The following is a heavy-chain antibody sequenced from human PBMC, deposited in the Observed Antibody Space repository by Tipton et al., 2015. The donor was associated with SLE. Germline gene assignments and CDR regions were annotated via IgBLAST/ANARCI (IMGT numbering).Heavy chain of an antibody. J-gene: IGHJ6*02. CDR1: GGSISSSSYY. CDR3: ASPYCSSTSCYGYYGMHV. CDR2: MYYSGNR. D-gene: IGHD2-2*01. V-gene: IGHV4-39*01. Sequence: TLSLTCTVSGGSISSSSYYWGWIRQPPEKGLEWIGSMYYSGNRYYNPSLRSRVTMSVDKSKNQFSLKLSSVTAADTAVYYCASPYCSSTSCYGYYGMHVWGQGTTVPVSS.